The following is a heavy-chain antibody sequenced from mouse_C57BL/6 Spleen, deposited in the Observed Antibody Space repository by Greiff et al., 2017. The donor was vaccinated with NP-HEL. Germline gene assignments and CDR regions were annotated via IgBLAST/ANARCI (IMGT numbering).Heavy chain of an antibody. V-gene: IGHV5-6*01. CDR2: ISSGGSYT. J-gene: IGHJ4*01. CDR1: GFTFSSYG. Sequence: EVQLVESGGDLVKPGGSLKLSCAASGFTFSSYGMSWVRQTPDKRLEWVATISSGGSYTYYPDSVKGRFTISRDNAKNTLYLQMSSLKSEDTAMYYCARLGLAMDYWGQGTSVTVSS. D-gene: IGHD2-14*01. CDR3: ARLGLAMDY.